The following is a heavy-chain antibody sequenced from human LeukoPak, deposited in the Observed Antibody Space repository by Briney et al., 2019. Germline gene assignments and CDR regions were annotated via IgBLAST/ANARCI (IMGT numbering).Heavy chain of an antibody. Sequence: ASVKVSCKASGYTFTDYYIHWGRQAPAQGLEWVGLVHPHSGNTKYVQKFQGRVTMTRVTTITTAYMGLSRLTSDDTAMYFSARPTDQQRMAFEYWGQGTLVTVSS. CDR1: GYTFTDYY. J-gene: IGHJ4*02. CDR3: ARPTDQQRMAFEY. CDR2: VHPHSGNT. V-gene: IGHV1-2*02. D-gene: IGHD6-25*01.